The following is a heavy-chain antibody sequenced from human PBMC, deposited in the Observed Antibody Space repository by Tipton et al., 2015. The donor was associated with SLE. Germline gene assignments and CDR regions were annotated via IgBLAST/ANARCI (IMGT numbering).Heavy chain of an antibody. Sequence: LRLSCTVSGGSFSSYYWSWIRQPPGKGLEWIGSIYYSGNTNYNPSLKSRVTMSMDTSKNQFSLKLSSVTAADAALYYCTRTYSSGWSPEAFDIWGQGTMVTVSS. J-gene: IGHJ3*02. CDR2: IYYSGNT. D-gene: IGHD6-19*01. V-gene: IGHV4-59*12. CDR1: GGSFSSYY. CDR3: TRTYSSGWSPEAFDI.